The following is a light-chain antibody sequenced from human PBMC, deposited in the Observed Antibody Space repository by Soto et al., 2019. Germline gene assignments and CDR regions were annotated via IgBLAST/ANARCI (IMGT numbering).Light chain of an antibody. CDR2: GAS. J-gene: IGKJ5*01. CDR1: QSVSNSY. Sequence: EIVLTQSPGTLSLSPGERATLSCRASQSVSNSYLAWYQQKPGQAPRLLIYGASSRATGIPDRFSGSGSGTDFTVTISRLEPEDFAVYYCQQYGSSPRITFGQGTRLEIK. V-gene: IGKV3-20*01. CDR3: QQYGSSPRIT.